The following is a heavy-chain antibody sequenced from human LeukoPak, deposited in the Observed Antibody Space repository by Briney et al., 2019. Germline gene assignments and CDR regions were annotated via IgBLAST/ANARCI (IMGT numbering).Heavy chain of an antibody. CDR3: ARPSSGWGGGCFDY. CDR1: GYTFTSYG. V-gene: IGHV1-18*04. J-gene: IGHJ4*02. Sequence: ASVKVSRKASGYTFTSYGISWVRQAPGQGLEWMGWISAYNGNTNYAQKLQGRVTMTTDTSTSTAYMELRSLRSDDTAVYYCARPSSGWGGGCFDYWGQGTLVTVSS. D-gene: IGHD6-19*01. CDR2: ISAYNGNT.